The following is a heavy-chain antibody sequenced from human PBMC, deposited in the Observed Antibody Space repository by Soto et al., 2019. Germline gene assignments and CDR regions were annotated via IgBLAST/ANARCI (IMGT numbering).Heavy chain of an antibody. CDR2: INPSSGGT. J-gene: IGHJ4*02. D-gene: IGHD6-13*01. CDR1: GYTFTGYY. Sequence: GASVKVSCKASGYTFTGYYMHWVRQAPGQGLEWMGWINPSSGGTNYAQKFQGRVTMTRDTSISTAYMELSRLRSDDTAVYYCASLGTDSSSWYGVYWGQGTLVTVSS. V-gene: IGHV1-2*02. CDR3: ASLGTDSSSWYGVY.